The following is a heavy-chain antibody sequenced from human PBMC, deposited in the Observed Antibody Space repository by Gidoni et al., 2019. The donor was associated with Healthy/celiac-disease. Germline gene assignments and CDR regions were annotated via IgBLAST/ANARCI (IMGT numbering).Heavy chain of an antibody. J-gene: IGHJ6*02. Sequence: EVQLLESGGVLVQPGGSLRLTCAAPGFTFSSYAMSWVRQAPVKGLEWGSASSGSVSRTYNADYVKGRFTISRDNSKNTLYLQMNSLRAEDTAVYYCAKYSSSWYKVGMDVWGQGTTVTVSS. CDR1: GFTFSSYA. V-gene: IGHV3-23*01. D-gene: IGHD6-13*01. CDR3: AKYSSSWYKVGMDV. CDR2: SSGSVSRT.